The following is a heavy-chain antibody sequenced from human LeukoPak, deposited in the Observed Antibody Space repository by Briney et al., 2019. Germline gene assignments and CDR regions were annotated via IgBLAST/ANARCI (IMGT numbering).Heavy chain of an antibody. D-gene: IGHD4-23*01. CDR2: INHSGST. Sequence: SETLSLTCAVYGRSFSGYYWSWIRQPPGKGLEWIGEINHSGSTNYNPSLKSRVTISVDTSKNQFSLKLSSVTAADTAVYYCATRTYGGNSPFDYWGQGTLVTVSS. V-gene: IGHV4-34*01. J-gene: IGHJ4*02. CDR3: ATRTYGGNSPFDY. CDR1: GRSFSGYY.